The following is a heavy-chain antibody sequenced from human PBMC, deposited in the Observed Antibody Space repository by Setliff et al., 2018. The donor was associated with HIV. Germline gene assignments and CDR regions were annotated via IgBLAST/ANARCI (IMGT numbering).Heavy chain of an antibody. CDR3: ARVGERWLQFYYFDN. V-gene: IGHV1-46*01. CDR2: INPSGGST. CDR1: GYTFTSYY. D-gene: IGHD5-12*01. Sequence: ASVKVSCKASGYTFTSYYIHWVRQAPGQGLEWMGVINPSGGSTSYAQKFQGRVTMTRGTSTGTVYMEPSGLRSEDTAMYYCARVGERWLQFYYFDNWGQGTLVTVSS. J-gene: IGHJ4*02.